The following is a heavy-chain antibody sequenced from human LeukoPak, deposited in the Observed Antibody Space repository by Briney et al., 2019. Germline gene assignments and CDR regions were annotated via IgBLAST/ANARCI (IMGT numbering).Heavy chain of an antibody. D-gene: IGHD5-18*01. CDR2: ISGYNGKT. Sequence: ASVYVTFNSSGYSFTIDGITLVREGPAPGIGRVGWISGYNGKTDYVQNLQGRVTMPTDTSTSTGYMELRSLTSDDTGVYYCARRGYNYAPPLDYWGQGTLVTVSS. CDR1: GYSFTIDG. CDR3: ARRGYNYAPPLDY. J-gene: IGHJ4*02. V-gene: IGHV1-18*01.